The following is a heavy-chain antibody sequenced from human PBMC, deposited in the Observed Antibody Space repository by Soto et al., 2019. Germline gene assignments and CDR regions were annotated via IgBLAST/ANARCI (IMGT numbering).Heavy chain of an antibody. CDR1: GFTFDDYA. Sequence: PGGSLRLSCAASGFTFDDYAMHWVRQAPAKGLECVSDISWNGGSIVYADSVKARFTISRDNDKNSLYLQMNSLRAEDTALHYCAKDIAGRGSFYYYYGIDVWGQGTTVTVSS. V-gene: IGHV3-9*01. CDR3: AKDIAGRGSFYYYYGIDV. J-gene: IGHJ6*02. CDR2: ISWNGGSI. D-gene: IGHD3-10*01.